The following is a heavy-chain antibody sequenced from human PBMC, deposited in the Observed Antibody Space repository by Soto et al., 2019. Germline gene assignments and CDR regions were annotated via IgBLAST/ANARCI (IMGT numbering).Heavy chain of an antibody. V-gene: IGHV3-30*18. CDR1: GFTFSSYG. CDR2: ISYDGSNK. D-gene: IGHD4-4*01. J-gene: IGHJ2*01. Sequence: QVQLVESGGGVVQPGRSLRLSCAASGFTFSSYGMHWVRQAPGKGLEWVAVISYDGSNKYYADSVKGRFTISRDNSKNTLYLQMNSLRAEDTAVYYCAKGYSNYPPTRPWYFDLWGRGTLVTVSS. CDR3: AKGYSNYPPTRPWYFDL.